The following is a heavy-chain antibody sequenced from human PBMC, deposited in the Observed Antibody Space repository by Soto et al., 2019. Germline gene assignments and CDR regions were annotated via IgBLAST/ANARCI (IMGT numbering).Heavy chain of an antibody. CDR1: GGTFSSYT. J-gene: IGHJ4*02. V-gene: IGHV1-69*02. CDR3: ASDSATPFNH. CDR2: IIPILGIA. Sequence: QVQLVQSGAEVKKPGSSVKVSCKASGGTFSSYTISWVRQAPGQGLEWMGRIIPILGIANYAQKFQGRVTITADNSTSTAYMELSSLRAEATAVYYCASDSATPFNHWGQGALVPVSS. D-gene: IGHD2-15*01.